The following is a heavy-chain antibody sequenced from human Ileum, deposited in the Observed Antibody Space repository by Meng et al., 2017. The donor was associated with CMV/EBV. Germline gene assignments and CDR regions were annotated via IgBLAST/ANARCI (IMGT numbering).Heavy chain of an antibody. J-gene: IGHJ4*02. V-gene: IGHV4-34*01. CDR2: INHSGST. CDR1: GGSFSGYY. D-gene: IGHD6-19*01. Sequence: LETLSLTCAVYGGSFSGYYWSWIRQPPGKGLEWIGEINHSGSTNYNPSLKSRVTISVDTSKNQFSLKLSSVTAADTAVYYCARGLLQWPAATDYWGQGTLVTVSS. CDR3: ARGLLQWPAATDY.